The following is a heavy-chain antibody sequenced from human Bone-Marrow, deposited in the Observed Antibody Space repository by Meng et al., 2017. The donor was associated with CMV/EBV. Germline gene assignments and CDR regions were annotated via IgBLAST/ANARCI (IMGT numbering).Heavy chain of an antibody. V-gene: IGHV1-69*05. CDR3: ARDFWVDSGYSYYYGMDV. J-gene: IGHJ6*02. CDR1: GGTFRNYA. CDR2: IIPIFGTA. Sequence: SVKVSCKTSGGTFRNYAISWVRQAPGQGLEWMGGIIPIFGTANYAQKFQGRVTITTDESTSTAYMGLSSLRSEDTAVYYCARDFWVDSGYSYYYGMDVWGQGTTVTVSS. D-gene: IGHD3-22*01.